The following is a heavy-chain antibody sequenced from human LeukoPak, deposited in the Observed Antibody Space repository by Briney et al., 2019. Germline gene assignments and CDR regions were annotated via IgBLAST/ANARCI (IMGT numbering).Heavy chain of an antibody. Sequence: GRSLRLSCAASGSTFSSYGMHWVRQAPGKGLEWVAVISYDGSNKYYADSVKGRFTISRDNSKNTLYLQMNSLRAEDTAVYYCAKDYGDRRIIYYFDYWGQGTLVTVSS. CDR2: ISYDGSNK. J-gene: IGHJ4*02. CDR3: AKDYGDRRIIYYFDY. CDR1: GSTFSSYG. D-gene: IGHD4-17*01. V-gene: IGHV3-30*18.